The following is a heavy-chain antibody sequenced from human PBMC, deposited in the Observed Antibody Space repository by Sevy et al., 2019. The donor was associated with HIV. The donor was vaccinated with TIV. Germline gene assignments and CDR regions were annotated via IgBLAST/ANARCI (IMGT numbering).Heavy chain of an antibody. D-gene: IGHD3-16*01. CDR3: TRETTYYDASGPVPGDI. Sequence: GGSLRLSCAASIFTFNIYGMQWVRQAPGKGLEWVAYMRKDGLTIYYADSVKGRFTISRDSSKNTLYLQMNSLRIEDAALYYCTRETTYYDASGPVPGDIWGQGTMVTVSS. CDR2: MRKDGLTI. V-gene: IGHV3-30*02. CDR1: IFTFNIYG. J-gene: IGHJ3*02.